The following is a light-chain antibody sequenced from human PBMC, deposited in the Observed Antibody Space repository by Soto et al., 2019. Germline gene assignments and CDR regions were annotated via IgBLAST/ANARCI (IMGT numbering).Light chain of an antibody. V-gene: IGLV1-44*01. J-gene: IGLJ2*01. CDR3: AAWDDSLNGVA. CDR2: SNT. CDR1: SSNIGSHT. Sequence: QAVVTQPPSASGTPGQTIAISCSGGSSNIGSHTVNWYQQLPGTAPRLLIYSNTQRPSGVPDRFSGSKSGTSASLAITGLQSEDEGDYYCAAWDDSLNGVAFGGGTKLTVL.